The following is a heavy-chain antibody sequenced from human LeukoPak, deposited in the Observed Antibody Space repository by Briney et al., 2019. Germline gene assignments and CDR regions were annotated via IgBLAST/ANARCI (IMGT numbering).Heavy chain of an antibody. CDR3: ARGHIVVVTAQLNWFDP. Sequence: RSETLSLTCTVSGGSISSGDYYWSWIRQPPGKGLEWIGYIYYSGSTYYNPSLKSRVTISVDTSKNQFSLKLSSVTAADTAVYYCARGHIVVVTAQLNWFDPWGQGTLVTVSS. CDR2: IYYSGST. V-gene: IGHV4-30-4*01. D-gene: IGHD2-21*02. J-gene: IGHJ5*02. CDR1: GGSISSGDYY.